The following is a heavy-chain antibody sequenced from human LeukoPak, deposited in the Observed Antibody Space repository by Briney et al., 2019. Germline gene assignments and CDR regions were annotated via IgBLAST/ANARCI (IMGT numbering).Heavy chain of an antibody. D-gene: IGHD3-22*01. CDR3: ARGRIAKIVVVHSFSDCMDV. CDR1: GGSFSDYF. V-gene: IGHV4-34*01. Sequence: SEALSLTCTVFGGSFSDYFWTWIRHSPGKGLEWIGEINDYTGDTYYNPSLNSRVSISLEKSKNQLSLELRSVTAADTAVYYCARGRIAKIVVVHSFSDCMDVCGQGTTVTVSS. CDR2: INDYTGDT. J-gene: IGHJ6*02.